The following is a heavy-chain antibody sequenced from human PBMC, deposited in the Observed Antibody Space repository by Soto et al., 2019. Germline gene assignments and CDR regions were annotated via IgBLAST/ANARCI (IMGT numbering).Heavy chain of an antibody. Sequence: PSETLSLTCAVYGGSFSGYYWSWIRQPPGKGLEWIGEINHSGSTNYNPSLKSRVTISVDTSKNQFSLKLSSVTAADTAVYYCARGRPGYDFWSGYPYYFDYWG. CDR1: GGSFSGYY. D-gene: IGHD3-3*01. CDR3: ARGRPGYDFWSGYPYYFDY. CDR2: INHSGST. V-gene: IGHV4-34*01. J-gene: IGHJ4*01.